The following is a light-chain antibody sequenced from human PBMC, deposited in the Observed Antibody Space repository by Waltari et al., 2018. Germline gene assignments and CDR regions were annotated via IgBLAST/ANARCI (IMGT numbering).Light chain of an antibody. CDR2: GAS. V-gene: IGKV3-20*01. J-gene: IGKJ4*02. Sequence: EIVLTQSPGTLSLSPGERATLSCRASKSVSRNYLNWYQQKGGQAPRLLIHGASIRATGSPDRFSGSGSGTDFTLTISRLEPEDFAVYYCQQYDGEVLTFGGGTKVEI. CDR3: QQYDGEVLT. CDR1: KSVSRNY.